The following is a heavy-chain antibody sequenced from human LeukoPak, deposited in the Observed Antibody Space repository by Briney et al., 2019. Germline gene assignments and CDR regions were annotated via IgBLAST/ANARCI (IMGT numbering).Heavy chain of an antibody. D-gene: IGHD6-19*01. CDR3: AKGRKWLVPGTFDY. J-gene: IGHJ4*02. CDR1: GFTFDDYG. CDR2: ISGSGGST. Sequence: GGSLRLSCAASGFTFDDYGMSWVRQAPGKGLEWVSAISGSGGSTYYADSVKGPFTISREHSKKTLYLQMNRLRAEDTAVYYCAKGRKWLVPGTFDYWGQGTLVTVSP. V-gene: IGHV3-23*01.